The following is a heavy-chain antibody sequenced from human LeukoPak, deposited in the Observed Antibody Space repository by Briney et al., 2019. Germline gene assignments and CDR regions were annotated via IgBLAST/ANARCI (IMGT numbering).Heavy chain of an antibody. Sequence: ASVKVSCKASGYTFTSYDISWVRQAPGQGLEWMGWINPNSGGTNYAQKFQGRVTMTRDTSISTAYMELSRLRSDDTAVYYCAREHSSGYYFDAFDIWGQGTMVTVSS. CDR1: GYTFTSYD. D-gene: IGHD3-22*01. CDR2: INPNSGGT. J-gene: IGHJ3*02. V-gene: IGHV1-2*02. CDR3: AREHSSGYYFDAFDI.